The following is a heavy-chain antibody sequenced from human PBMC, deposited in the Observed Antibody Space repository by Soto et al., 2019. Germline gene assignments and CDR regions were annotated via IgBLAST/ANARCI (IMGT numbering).Heavy chain of an antibody. V-gene: IGHV1-69*13. CDR2: IIPIFGTA. CDR3: ARDSLHYYDTSGYYCFDY. D-gene: IGHD3-22*01. CDR1: GGTFSSYA. J-gene: IGHJ4*02. Sequence: EASVKVSCKASGGTFSSYAISWVRQAPGQGLEWMGGIIPIFGTANYAQKFQGRVTITADESTSTAYMELSSLRSEDTAVYYCARDSLHYYDTSGYYCFDYWGQRTLVTVSS.